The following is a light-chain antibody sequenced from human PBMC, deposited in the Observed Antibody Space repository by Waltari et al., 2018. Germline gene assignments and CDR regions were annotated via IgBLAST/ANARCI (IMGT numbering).Light chain of an antibody. CDR3: LQDFNYPWT. V-gene: IGKV1-6*01. CDR2: DAS. CDR1: QDIRSD. Sequence: AVQMTQSPSSLSASVGDRITITCRASQDIRSDLSWYQQKPGKPPKLLIYDASTLQSGVPSRFSGSGSGTDFTLTISSLQPEDFATYYCLQDFNYPWTFGPGTKVDIK. J-gene: IGKJ1*01.